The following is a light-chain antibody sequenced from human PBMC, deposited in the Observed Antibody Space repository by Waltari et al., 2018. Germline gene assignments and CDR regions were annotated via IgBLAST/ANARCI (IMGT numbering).Light chain of an antibody. Sequence: EIVMTQSPATLSVSPGERATLSCRASQSVSTNLAWYQQKPGQAPRLLIFGASTRVTGIPARFRGSGSGTDVTLAISGLQSEDFALYYCQHYNEHPLTFGGGTKVEIK. V-gene: IGKV3-15*01. CDR1: QSVSTN. J-gene: IGKJ4*01. CDR3: QHYNEHPLT. CDR2: GAS.